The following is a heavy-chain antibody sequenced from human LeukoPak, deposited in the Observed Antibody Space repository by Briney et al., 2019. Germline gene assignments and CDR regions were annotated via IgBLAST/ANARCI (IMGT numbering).Heavy chain of an antibody. CDR1: GDFISGSY. CDR2: VYTTGTT. CDR3: ARDMQYCSSTSCYGFDY. D-gene: IGHD2-2*01. Sequence: SETLSLTCTVSGDFISGSYWSWVRQPAGKGLEWIGRVYTTGTTNFNPSLKSRLSMSVDASKKQLYLRLNSVTAADTAVYYCARDMQYCSSTSCYGFDYWGQGTLVTVSS. V-gene: IGHV4-4*07. J-gene: IGHJ4*02.